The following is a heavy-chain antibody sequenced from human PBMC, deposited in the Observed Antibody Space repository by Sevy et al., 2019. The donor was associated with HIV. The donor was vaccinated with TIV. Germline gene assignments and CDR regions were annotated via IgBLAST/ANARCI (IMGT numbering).Heavy chain of an antibody. CDR1: GFTFSTYS. Sequence: GGSLRLSCAASGFTFSTYSMSWVRQAPGKGLEWVSYISGFNNYIYYADSLRGRFTISRDNAKNSLYLQMYNLRAEDTAVYYCARGASSGWDYFDYWGQGTLVTVSS. J-gene: IGHJ4*02. CDR3: ARGASSGWDYFDY. D-gene: IGHD6-19*01. V-gene: IGHV3-21*01. CDR2: ISGFNNYI.